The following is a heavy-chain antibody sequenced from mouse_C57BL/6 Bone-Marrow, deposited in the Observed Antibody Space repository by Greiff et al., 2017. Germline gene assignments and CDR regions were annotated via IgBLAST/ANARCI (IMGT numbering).Heavy chain of an antibody. CDR2: ISYDGSN. CDR3: ASGNYEAY. CDR1: GYSITSGYY. Sequence: EVKLQESGPGLVKPSQSLSLTCSVTGYSITSGYYWNWIRQFPGNKLEWMGYISYDGSNNYNPSLKNRISITRDTSKNQFFLKLNSVTTEDTATYYCASGNYEAYWGQGTTLTVSS. V-gene: IGHV3-6*01. D-gene: IGHD2-1*01. J-gene: IGHJ2*01.